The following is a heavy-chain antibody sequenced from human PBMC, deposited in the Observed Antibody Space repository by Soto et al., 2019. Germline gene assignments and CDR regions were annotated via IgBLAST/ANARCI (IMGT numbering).Heavy chain of an antibody. V-gene: IGHV5-51*01. J-gene: IGHJ3*02. CDR3: ARSGRSGYGFDI. CDR1: GYSFTSYW. D-gene: IGHD5-12*01. CDR2: IYPGDSDT. Sequence: PGESLKISCKGSGYSFTSYWVGWVRQMPGKGLEWMGIIYPGDSDTRYSPSFKGQVTISADKSISNAFMQWSSLKASDIDMYYCARSGRSGYGFDIWGQGTMVTVSS.